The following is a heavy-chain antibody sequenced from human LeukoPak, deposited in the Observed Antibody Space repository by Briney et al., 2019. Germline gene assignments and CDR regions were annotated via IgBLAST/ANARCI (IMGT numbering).Heavy chain of an antibody. D-gene: IGHD3-3*01. J-gene: IGHJ4*02. Sequence: MASETLSLTCTVSGGSISSYYWSWIRQPPGKGLEWIGYIYYSGSTNYNPSLKSRVTISVDTSKNQFSLKLSSVTAADTAVYYCARHDFWSGYKSVFDYWGQGTLVTVSS. CDR1: GGSISSYY. CDR2: IYYSGST. CDR3: ARHDFWSGYKSVFDY. V-gene: IGHV4-59*08.